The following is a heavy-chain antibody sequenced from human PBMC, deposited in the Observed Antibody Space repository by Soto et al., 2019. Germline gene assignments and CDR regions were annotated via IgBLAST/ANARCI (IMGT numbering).Heavy chain of an antibody. CDR1: GGTFSSYA. J-gene: IGHJ4*02. CDR3: ATREWPPADGSGYYSDY. Sequence: QVQLVQSGAEVKKPGSSVKVSCKASGGTFSSYAISWVRQAPGQGLEWMGGIIPIFGTANYAQKFQGRVTITADEFTSTAYMELSSLRSEDTAVYYCATREWPPADGSGYYSDYWGQGTLVTVSS. D-gene: IGHD3-22*01. V-gene: IGHV1-69*01. CDR2: IIPIFGTA.